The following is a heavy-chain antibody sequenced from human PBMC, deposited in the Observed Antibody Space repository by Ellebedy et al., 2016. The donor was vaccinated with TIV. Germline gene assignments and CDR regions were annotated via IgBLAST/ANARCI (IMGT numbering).Heavy chain of an antibody. CDR2: ISAHNGNT. D-gene: IGHD3-16*01. Sequence: AALVKVSCKASGYTFTNYGINWVRQAPGQGLEWMGWISAHNGNTNYAQKLQGRVTMTTDTSTSTAYMELRSLRSDDTAVYYCARMLTAAAFDIWGQGTMVTVSS. CDR3: ARMLTAAAFDI. V-gene: IGHV1-18*04. CDR1: GYTFTNYG. J-gene: IGHJ3*02.